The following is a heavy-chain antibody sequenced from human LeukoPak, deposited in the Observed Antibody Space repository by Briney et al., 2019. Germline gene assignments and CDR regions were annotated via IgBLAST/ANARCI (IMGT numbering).Heavy chain of an antibody. CDR2: INPNTGGP. CDR3: ARHRNSQSTGAGDY. D-gene: IGHD1-26*01. Sequence: ASVKVSCKASEYTVAAYYIHWVRQAPGQGLEWMGWINPNTGGPFYAQKFQGRVTMTWDTSITTAYMELTRVTSDDTATYYCARHRNSQSTGAGDYWGQEPWSPSPQ. J-gene: IGHJ4*01. V-gene: IGHV1-2*02. CDR1: EYTVAAYY.